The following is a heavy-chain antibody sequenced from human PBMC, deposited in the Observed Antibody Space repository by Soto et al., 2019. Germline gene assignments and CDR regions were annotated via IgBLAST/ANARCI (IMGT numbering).Heavy chain of an antibody. Sequence: ASVKVSCKASGYTFTGYYMHWVRQAPGQGLEWMGWINPNSGGTNYAQKFQGWVTMTRDTSISTAYMELSRLRSDDTAVYYCARGSRATGDDRLGAGPFDYWGQGTLVTVSS. J-gene: IGHJ4*02. CDR2: INPNSGGT. V-gene: IGHV1-2*04. CDR3: ARGSRATGDDRLGAGPFDY. CDR1: GYTFTGYY. D-gene: IGHD7-27*01.